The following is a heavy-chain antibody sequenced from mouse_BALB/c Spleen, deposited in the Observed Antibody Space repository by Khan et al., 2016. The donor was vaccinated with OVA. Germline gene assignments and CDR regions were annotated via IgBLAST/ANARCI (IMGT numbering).Heavy chain of an antibody. CDR3: ARLEDI. Sequence: VQLQESGPGLVAPSQSLSITCTVSGYSFTSYCVHWVRQPPGKGLEWLGVIWAGGGTTNNSALISRLSISKDNSKSQVFLKMNSQQTDDTAMYYCARLEDIWGQGTTLTVSS. CDR2: IWAGGGT. V-gene: IGHV2-9*02. J-gene: IGHJ2*01. D-gene: IGHD1-3*01. CDR1: GYSFTSYC.